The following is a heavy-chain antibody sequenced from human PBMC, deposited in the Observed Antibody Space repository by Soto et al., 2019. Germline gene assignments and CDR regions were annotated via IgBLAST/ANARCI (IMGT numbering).Heavy chain of an antibody. CDR2: INPNSGGT. D-gene: IGHD2-2*01. CDR3: ARDQGCISTSCYTKSDYYYYGMDV. Sequence: ASVKVSCRASGYTITGYYMHWVRQAPGQGLEWMGWINPNSGGTNYAQKFQGWVSMTRDTSISTAYMELSRLRSDDTAVYYCARDQGCISTSCYTKSDYYYYGMDVWGQGTTVTVS. J-gene: IGHJ6*02. CDR1: GYTITGYY. V-gene: IGHV1-2*04.